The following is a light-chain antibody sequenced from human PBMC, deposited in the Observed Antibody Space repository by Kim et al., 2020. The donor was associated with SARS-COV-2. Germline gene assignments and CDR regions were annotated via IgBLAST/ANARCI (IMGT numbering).Light chain of an antibody. CDR2: GNS. V-gene: IGLV1-40*01. CDR3: QSYDSSLSGLV. CDR1: GATIGAGYD. Sequence: SVAIACTGRGATIGAGYDVHWYQQLPGPAPKLLIYGNSNRPSGVPDRFSCSKSGTSASLAITALQAEDEADYYCQSYDSSLSGLVFGGGTQLTVL. J-gene: IGLJ3*02.